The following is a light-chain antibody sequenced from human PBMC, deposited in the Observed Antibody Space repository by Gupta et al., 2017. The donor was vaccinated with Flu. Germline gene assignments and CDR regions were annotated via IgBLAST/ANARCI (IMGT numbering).Light chain of an antibody. CDR1: QGISNY. V-gene: IGKV1-27*01. Sequence: DIQMTQSPSSLSALVGDRVTITCRASQGISNYLAWYQQKPGKVPKLLMYAASTLQSGVPSRFSGSGSGTDFTLTISSLQPEDVGTYYCQKYNSAPATFGHGTKVDIK. J-gene: IGKJ3*01. CDR3: QKYNSAPAT. CDR2: AAS.